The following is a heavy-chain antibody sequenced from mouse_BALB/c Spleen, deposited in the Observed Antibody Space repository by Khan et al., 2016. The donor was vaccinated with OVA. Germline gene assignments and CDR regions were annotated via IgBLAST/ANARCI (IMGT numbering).Heavy chain of an antibody. CDR3: ARKDYYGSSYYFDY. J-gene: IGHJ2*01. V-gene: IGHV1S135*01. D-gene: IGHD1-1*01. Sequence: VQLQQSGPELVKPGASVQVSCKASGYSFTDYTMFWVKQRHGKSLEWIGYIDPYNGGTSYNQKFKGTATFTVDKSSRTAFMHLSSLTSEDYADYYGARKDYYGSSYYFDYWGQGNTLTVSS. CDR1: GYSFTDYT. CDR2: IDPYNGGT.